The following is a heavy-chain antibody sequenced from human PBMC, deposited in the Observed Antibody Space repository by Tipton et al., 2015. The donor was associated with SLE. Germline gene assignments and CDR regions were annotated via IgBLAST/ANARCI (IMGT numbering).Heavy chain of an antibody. CDR3: ARGSVRADDF. J-gene: IGHJ4*02. CDR1: RGSISTYY. D-gene: IGHD4-17*01. Sequence: TLSLTCTVSRGSISTYYWSGIRQPPGKGLGWIGYIYYSGTTNYNPSLKSRVTIPVDTSKNQFSLKLTSVTAADTAIYYCARGSVRADDFWGQGILVTVSS. V-gene: IGHV4-59*01. CDR2: IYYSGTT.